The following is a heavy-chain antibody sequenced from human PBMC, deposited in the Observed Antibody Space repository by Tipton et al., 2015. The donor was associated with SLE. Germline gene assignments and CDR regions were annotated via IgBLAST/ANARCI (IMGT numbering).Heavy chain of an antibody. CDR2: ISGSGGST. V-gene: IGHV3-23*01. D-gene: IGHD1-1*01. CDR3: ARDLESLISVPMDS. Sequence: SLRLSCAASGFTFSSYGMHWVRQAPGKGLEWVSAISGSGGSTYYADSVKGRFTISRDNSKNTLYLQMNSLRAEDTAVYFCARDLESLISVPMDSWGQGTLVTVSS. CDR1: GFTFSSYG. J-gene: IGHJ4*02.